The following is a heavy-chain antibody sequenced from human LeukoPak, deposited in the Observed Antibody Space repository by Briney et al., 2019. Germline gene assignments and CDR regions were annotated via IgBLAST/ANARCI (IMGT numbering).Heavy chain of an antibody. Sequence: SETLSLTCTVSGGSISSDYWSWIRQPPGKGLEWIGEINHSGSTNYNPSLKSRVTISVDTSKNQFSLKLSSVTAADTAVYYCARGRMMLYYYGSGSYLDYWGQGTLVTVSS. V-gene: IGHV4-34*01. D-gene: IGHD3-10*01. CDR2: INHSGST. CDR1: GGSISSDY. CDR3: ARGRMMLYYYGSGSYLDY. J-gene: IGHJ4*02.